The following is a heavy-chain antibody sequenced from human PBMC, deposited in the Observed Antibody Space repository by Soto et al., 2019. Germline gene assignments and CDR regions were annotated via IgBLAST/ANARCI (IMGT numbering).Heavy chain of an antibody. CDR3: ARSPNPYYDSTTYYDY. D-gene: IGHD3-22*01. CDR1: GGSISSYY. V-gene: IGHV4-59*01. CDR2: IYYSGST. J-gene: IGHJ4*02. Sequence: SETLSLTCTVSGGSISSYYCTWIRQPPGKGLEWIGYIYYSGSTNYNPSLKNRVTISVDTSKNQFSLRLSSVTAADTAVYYCARSPNPYYDSTTYYDYWGQGTLVTVSS.